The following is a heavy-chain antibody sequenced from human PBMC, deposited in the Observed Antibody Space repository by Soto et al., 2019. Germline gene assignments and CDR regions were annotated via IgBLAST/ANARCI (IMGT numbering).Heavy chain of an antibody. CDR3: ARHLDYYDSSDYFDY. CDR1: SGSFSGSAYY. D-gene: IGHD3-22*01. J-gene: IGHJ4*02. V-gene: IGHV4-39*01. CDR2: FYYSGST. Sequence: PSETLSLTCTVSSGSFSGSAYYWAWIRQPPGKGLEWIGSFYYSGSTYYNPSLKSRLTISVDTSKSQFSMKLYSVTAADTAVYYCARHLDYYDSSDYFDYWGQGTLVTVSS.